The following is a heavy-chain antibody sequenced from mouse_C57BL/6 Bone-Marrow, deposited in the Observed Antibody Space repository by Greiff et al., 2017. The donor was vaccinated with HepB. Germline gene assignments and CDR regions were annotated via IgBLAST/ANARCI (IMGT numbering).Heavy chain of an antibody. V-gene: IGHV1-61*01. CDR1: GYTFTSYW. J-gene: IGHJ3*01. D-gene: IGHD1-1*01. CDR2: IYPSDSET. CDR3: ARKNYDGSSVWFAY. Sequence: QVQLQQPGAELVRPGSSVKLSCKASGYTFTSYWMDWVKQRPGQGLEWIGNIYPSDSETHYNQKFKDKATLTVDKSSSTAYMQLSSLTSEDSAVYYCARKNYDGSSVWFAYWGQGTLVTVSA.